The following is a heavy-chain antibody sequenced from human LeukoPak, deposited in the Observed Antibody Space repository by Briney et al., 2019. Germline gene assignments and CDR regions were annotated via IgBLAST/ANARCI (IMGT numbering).Heavy chain of an antibody. D-gene: IGHD1-1*01. Sequence: GESLKISCKGSGYSFTSYWIGWVRQMPGKGLEWMGIIYPGDSDIRYSPSFQGQVTISADKSISTAYLQWSSLKASDTAMYYCARHVVGRERLYYYYMDVWGKGTTVTVSS. CDR3: ARHVVGRERLYYYYMDV. CDR1: GYSFTSYW. V-gene: IGHV5-51*01. CDR2: IYPGDSDI. J-gene: IGHJ6*03.